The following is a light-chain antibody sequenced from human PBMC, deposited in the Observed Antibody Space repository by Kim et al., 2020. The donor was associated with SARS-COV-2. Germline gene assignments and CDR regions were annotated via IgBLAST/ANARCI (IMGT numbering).Light chain of an antibody. Sequence: DIQMTQSPSSLSASVGDGVTITCRASQGISNYLAWYQQKPGEAPKLLIYAASTLQFGVSTRFSGSGSGTEFTLTISYLQPEDVATYYCQKYDTAPWTFGHGTKVDIK. CDR1: QGISNY. J-gene: IGKJ1*01. V-gene: IGKV1-27*01. CDR3: QKYDTAPWT. CDR2: AAS.